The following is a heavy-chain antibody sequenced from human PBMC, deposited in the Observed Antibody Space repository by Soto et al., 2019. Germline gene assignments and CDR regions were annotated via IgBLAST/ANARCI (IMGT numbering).Heavy chain of an antibody. V-gene: IGHV3-30*18. D-gene: IGHD6-19*01. Sequence: QVQLVESGGGVVQPGKSLRLSCAASGFTFNIYVMQWVRQAPGKGMEWVAVISYDGSKEYYGDSVKGRFTISRDNSNNTLYLQMNGLRSEDTAVYYCAKVTDRSGWYTYSYGIDVWGQGTTVTSSS. CDR1: GFTFNIYV. J-gene: IGHJ6*02. CDR3: AKVTDRSGWYTYSYGIDV. CDR2: ISYDGSKE.